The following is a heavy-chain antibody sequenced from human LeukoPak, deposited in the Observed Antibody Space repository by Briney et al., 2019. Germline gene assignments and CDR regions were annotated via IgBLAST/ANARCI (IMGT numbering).Heavy chain of an antibody. CDR2: IGDTGATT. CDR1: GFTFSSYA. Sequence: PGGSLRLSCAGSGFTFSSYAMSWVRQAPGPGLEWVSAIGDTGATTYDADSVKGRFTISRDNSRSTLYLQMNSLRAEDTALYYCAKDTSIGRYCTNGVCSPFDYWGQGTLVTVSS. V-gene: IGHV3-23*01. D-gene: IGHD2-8*01. J-gene: IGHJ4*02. CDR3: AKDTSIGRYCTNGVCSPFDY.